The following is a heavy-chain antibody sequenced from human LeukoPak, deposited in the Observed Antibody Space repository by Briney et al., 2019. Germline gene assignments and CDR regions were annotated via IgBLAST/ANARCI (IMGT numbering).Heavy chain of an antibody. CDR3: ARVGIAAAGSNAPIQH. D-gene: IGHD6-13*01. CDR2: IIPIFGTA. V-gene: IGHV1-69*13. J-gene: IGHJ1*01. Sequence: SVKVSCKASGGTFSSDAISWVRQAPGQGLEWMGGIIPIFGTANYAQKFQGRVTITADESTSTAYMELSSLRSEDTAVYYCARVGIAAAGSNAPIQHWGQGTLVTVSS. CDR1: GGTFSSDA.